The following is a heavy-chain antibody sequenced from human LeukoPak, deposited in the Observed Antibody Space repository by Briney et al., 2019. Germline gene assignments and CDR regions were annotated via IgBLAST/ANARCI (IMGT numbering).Heavy chain of an antibody. CDR1: GFTFSSYW. V-gene: IGHV3-74*01. Sequence: GGSLRLSCAASGFTFSSYWMHWVRQAPGKGLVWVARINTNGSPTQYADSVKGRFTISRDNAKTTLYLQMNSLRDEDTAVYYCAGDLISGSGRLGYWGQGTLVTVSS. J-gene: IGHJ4*02. CDR3: AGDLISGSGRLGY. CDR2: INTNGSPT. D-gene: IGHD3-10*01.